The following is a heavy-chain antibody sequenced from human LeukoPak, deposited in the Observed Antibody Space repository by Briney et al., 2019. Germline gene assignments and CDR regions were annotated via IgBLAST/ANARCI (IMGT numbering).Heavy chain of an antibody. V-gene: IGHV1-18*04. D-gene: IGHD2-2*01. CDR2: ISVHNGKT. Sequence: ASVTVSFTASGYIFTNYGITWMRQAPGQGLEWMGWISVHNGKTNFAQKFRGRVTMTTDTSTNTAYMEVRSLTSDDTAVYYCARELTSSSDWGQGTLVTVSS. CDR3: ARELTSSSD. CDR1: GYIFTNYG. J-gene: IGHJ4*02.